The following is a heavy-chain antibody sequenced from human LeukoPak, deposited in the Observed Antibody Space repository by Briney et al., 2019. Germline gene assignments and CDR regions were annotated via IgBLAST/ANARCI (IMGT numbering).Heavy chain of an antibody. CDR1: RFTFSDYY. V-gene: IGHV3-11*06. CDR3: AKDLGYSSSWLDY. CDR2: ISSSSSYT. D-gene: IGHD6-13*01. J-gene: IGHJ4*02. Sequence: GGSLRLSCAASRFTFSDYYMSWIRQAPGKGLEWVSYISSSSSYTNYADSVKGRFTISRDNAKNSLYLQMNSLRAEDTAVYYCAKDLGYSSSWLDYWGQGTLVTVSS.